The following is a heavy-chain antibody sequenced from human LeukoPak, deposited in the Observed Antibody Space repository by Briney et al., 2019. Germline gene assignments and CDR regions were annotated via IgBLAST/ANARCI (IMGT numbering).Heavy chain of an antibody. CDR2: IRQDGSEK. J-gene: IGHJ4*02. CDR1: GFNFSSYW. D-gene: IGHD5-18*01. CDR3: AKDRHDSYGLDY. Sequence: GGSLRLSCAASGFNFSSYWMSWLRQAGGRGLEWVANIRQDGSEKYYADSVKGRFTISRDNSKNTLCLQMNSLRAEDTAVYYCAKDRHDSYGLDYWGQGTLVTVSS. V-gene: IGHV3-7*01.